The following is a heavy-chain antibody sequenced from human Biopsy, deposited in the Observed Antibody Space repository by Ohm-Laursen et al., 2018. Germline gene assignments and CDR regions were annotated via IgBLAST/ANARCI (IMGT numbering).Heavy chain of an antibody. CDR1: GNTFATYH. D-gene: IGHD5-24*01. CDR2: ISPSGATT. J-gene: IGHJ6*02. V-gene: IGHV1-46*01. Sequence: SVKVSCKASGNTFATYHIHWVRQAPGQGLEWMGVISPSGATTSFSQKFQGRITMTRDTSTGTVYMDLNSLGSEDTVVYYCARAGVGSDGTDSYYYGMDVWGPGTTVTVSS. CDR3: ARAGVGSDGTDSYYYGMDV.